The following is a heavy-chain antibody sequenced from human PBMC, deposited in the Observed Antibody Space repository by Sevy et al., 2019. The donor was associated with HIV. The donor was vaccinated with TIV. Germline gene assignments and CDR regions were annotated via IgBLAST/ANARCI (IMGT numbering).Heavy chain of an antibody. CDR2: LSYDGSKI. Sequence: GGSLRLSCAASGFTFGSYAMHWVRQAPGKGLEWVAALSYDGSKIYYADSVKGRFTISRDNSKNTLSLQMDSLRVEDTVVYYCARGGFYSDRSGHDYWGQGTLVTVSS. J-gene: IGHJ4*02. CDR3: ARGGFYSDRSGHDY. V-gene: IGHV3-30-3*01. CDR1: GFTFGSYA. D-gene: IGHD3-22*01.